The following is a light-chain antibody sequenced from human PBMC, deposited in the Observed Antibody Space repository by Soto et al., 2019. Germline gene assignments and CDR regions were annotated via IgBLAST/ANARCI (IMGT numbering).Light chain of an antibody. V-gene: IGLV2-8*01. CDR3: SSYAGSNNLV. J-gene: IGLJ2*01. Sequence: QSALTQPPSASGSPGQSVTISCTGTSSDVGGYNYVSWYQQHPGKAPKLMIYEVSKRPSGVPDRVSGSKSSNTASLTVSGLQAEYEDDYYCSSYAGSNNLVFGGGTKLTVL. CDR2: EVS. CDR1: SSDVGGYNY.